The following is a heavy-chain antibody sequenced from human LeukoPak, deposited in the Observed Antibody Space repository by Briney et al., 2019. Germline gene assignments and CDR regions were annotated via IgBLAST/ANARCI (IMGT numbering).Heavy chain of an antibody. J-gene: IGHJ4*02. CDR3: ARHLFTVVTPSYFDY. Sequence: PGESLKISCKGSGYSFTSYWIGWVRQMPGKGLEWMGIIYPGDSDTRYSPSFQGQVTISADKSIRTAYLQWSSLKASDTAMYYCARHLFTVVTPSYFDYWGQGTLVTVSS. CDR1: GYSFTSYW. CDR2: IYPGDSDT. V-gene: IGHV5-51*01. D-gene: IGHD4-23*01.